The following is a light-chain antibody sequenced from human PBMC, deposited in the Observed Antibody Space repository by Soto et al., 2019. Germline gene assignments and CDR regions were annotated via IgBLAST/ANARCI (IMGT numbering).Light chain of an antibody. J-gene: IGKJ1*01. CDR1: QSVISSF. CDR3: QPYGTSLWT. V-gene: IGKV3-20*01. CDR2: GAS. Sequence: EIMLTQSPVTLSLSPGERATLSCRASQSVISSFLAWYQQKPGQAPRLLIYGASIRATGIPDRFSGSGSGTDFTLTISRLEPEDFAMYLCQPYGTSLWTFGQGTKVEIK.